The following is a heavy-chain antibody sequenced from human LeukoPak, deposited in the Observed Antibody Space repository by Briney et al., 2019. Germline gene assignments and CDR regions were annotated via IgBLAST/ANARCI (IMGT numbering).Heavy chain of an antibody. V-gene: IGHV1-18*01. Sequence: ASVKVSCKASRYTFTNYGITWVRQAPGQGLEWMGWINAYNGYTNYAQKMQDRVTVTTDTSTSTAYMELRSLRSDDTAVYYCARGRGSSDWYYCDNWGQGTLVTVSS. J-gene: IGHJ4*02. D-gene: IGHD6-19*01. CDR1: RYTFTNYG. CDR2: INAYNGYT. CDR3: ARGRGSSDWYYCDN.